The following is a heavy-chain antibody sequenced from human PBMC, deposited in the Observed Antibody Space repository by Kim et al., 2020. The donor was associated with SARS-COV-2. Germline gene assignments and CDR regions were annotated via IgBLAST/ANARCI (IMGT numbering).Heavy chain of an antibody. Sequence: GGSLRLSCAASGFTFSSYAMSWVRQAPGKGLEWVSAISGSGGSTYYADSVKGRFTISRDNSKNTLYLQMNSLRAEDTAVYYCAKEEDYYGSGSYYNLFDYWGQGTLVTVSS. V-gene: IGHV3-23*01. J-gene: IGHJ4*02. CDR2: ISGSGGST. CDR1: GFTFSSYA. D-gene: IGHD3-10*01. CDR3: AKEEDYYGSGSYYNLFDY.